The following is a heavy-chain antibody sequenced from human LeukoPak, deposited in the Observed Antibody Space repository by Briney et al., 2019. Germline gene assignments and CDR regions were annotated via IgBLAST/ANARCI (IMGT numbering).Heavy chain of an antibody. CDR2: ISGSGGST. V-gene: IGHV3-23*01. J-gene: IGHJ5*02. Sequence: GGSLRLSCAASGFTFSSYAMSWVRQAPGKGLEWVSAISGSGGSTYYADSVKGRFTISRDNSKNTLYLQMNSLRAEDTAVYYCAKDRHRITIFGVPNWFDPWGQGTLVTVSS. D-gene: IGHD3-3*01. CDR1: GFTFSSYA. CDR3: AKDRHRITIFGVPNWFDP.